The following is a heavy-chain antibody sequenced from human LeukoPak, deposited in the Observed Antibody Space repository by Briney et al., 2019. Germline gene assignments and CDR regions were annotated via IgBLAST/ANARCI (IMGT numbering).Heavy chain of an antibody. CDR3: ARVRRSGESREIDY. D-gene: IGHD3-10*01. CDR1: GFTFSNYW. CDR2: INRDGSTT. J-gene: IGHJ4*02. Sequence: PGGSLRLSCAASGFTFSNYWVHWVRQAPGKGLVWVSRINRDGSTTKYADSVKGRFTVSRDNAKNTLNLQMNSLRAEDTAVYYCARVRRSGESREIDYWGREPWSPSPQ. V-gene: IGHV3-74*03.